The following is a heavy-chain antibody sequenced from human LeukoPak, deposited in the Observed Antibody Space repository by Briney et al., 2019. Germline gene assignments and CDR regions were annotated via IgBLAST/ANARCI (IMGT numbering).Heavy chain of an antibody. V-gene: IGHV3-53*01. CDR1: GFTVSDNY. CDR3: ARDAPQVPAARVLAS. Sequence: GGSLRLACAASGFTVSDNYMSWVSQAPAKGLEWVSVMYSGGDTYYANSVKGRFTFSRDISKNTLYLQMNGLRTEDTAMYYCARDAPQVPAARVLASCGQGTLVIVSS. CDR2: MYSGGDT. J-gene: IGHJ5*02. D-gene: IGHD6-6*01.